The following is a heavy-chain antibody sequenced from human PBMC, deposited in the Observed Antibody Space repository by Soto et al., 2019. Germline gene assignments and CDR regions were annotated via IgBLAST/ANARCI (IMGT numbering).Heavy chain of an antibody. V-gene: IGHV3-33*01. D-gene: IGHD6-13*01. J-gene: IGHJ5*02. CDR3: ARMSVAAGTNWFDP. CDR1: GFSLSIYG. Sequence: GGSLRLACAASGFSLSIYGMHWVRQAPGEGLEWVALMWYDGSNTYYADSVKGRFTISRDNSKNTLYLQMNSLRAEDTAVYYCARMSVAAGTNWFDPWGQGTLVTVSS. CDR2: MWYDGSNT.